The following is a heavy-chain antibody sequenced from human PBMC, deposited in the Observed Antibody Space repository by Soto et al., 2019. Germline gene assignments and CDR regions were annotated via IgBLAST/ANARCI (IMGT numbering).Heavy chain of an antibody. V-gene: IGHV3-33*01. Sequence: GGSLRLSCAASGFTFSSYGMHWVRQAPGKGLEWVAVIWYDGSNKYYADSVKGRFTISRDNSKNTLYLQMNSLRAEDTAVYYCARRGLFQSGGIAYWGQGTLVTVSS. CDR1: GFTFSSYG. CDR2: IWYDGSNK. J-gene: IGHJ4*02. D-gene: IGHD3-10*01. CDR3: ARRGLFQSGGIAY.